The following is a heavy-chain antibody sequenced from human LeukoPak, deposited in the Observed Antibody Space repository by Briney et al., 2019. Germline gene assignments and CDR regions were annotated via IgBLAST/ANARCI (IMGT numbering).Heavy chain of an antibody. Sequence: KSSETLSLTCTVSGRSISSYYWSCIRQPPGEGLEWLGYIYYSGSTNYNPSLKSRVTISVDKSKNQFSLKLSSVTAADTAVYYCAGQYYYDSSGYYGYWGQGTLVTVSS. D-gene: IGHD3-22*01. CDR3: AGQYYYDSSGYYGY. V-gene: IGHV4-59*01. CDR2: IYYSGST. J-gene: IGHJ4*02. CDR1: GRSISSYY.